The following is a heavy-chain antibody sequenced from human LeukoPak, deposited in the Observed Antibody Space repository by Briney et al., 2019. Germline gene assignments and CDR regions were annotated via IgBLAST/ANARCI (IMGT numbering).Heavy chain of an antibody. J-gene: IGHJ3*02. V-gene: IGHV3-48*02. CDR2: INRGSSTI. CDR3: ARECLMVGVYDAFDI. CDR1: GFXFSSYG. D-gene: IGHD1-26*01. Sequence: GGSLRLSCVVSGFXFSSYGINWVRQAPGKGLEWVSYINRGSSTIYYADSVKGRFIISRDNAKNSLYLQVKSLRDEDTAVYYCARECLMVGVYDAFDIWGQGTMVTVSS.